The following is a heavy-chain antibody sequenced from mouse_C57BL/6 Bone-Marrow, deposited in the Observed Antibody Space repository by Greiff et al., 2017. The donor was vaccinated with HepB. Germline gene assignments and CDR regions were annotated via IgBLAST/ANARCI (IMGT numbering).Heavy chain of an antibody. CDR3: ARRATVVEGFAY. J-gene: IGHJ3*01. D-gene: IGHD1-1*01. V-gene: IGHV5-17*01. CDR2: ISSGSSTI. CDR1: GFTFSDYG. Sequence: EVQLVESGGGLVKPGGSLKLSCAASGFTFSDYGMHWVRQAPEKGLEWVAYISSGSSTIYYADTVKGRFTISRDNAKNTLFLQMTSLRSEDTAMYYCARRATVVEGFAYWGQGTLVTVSA.